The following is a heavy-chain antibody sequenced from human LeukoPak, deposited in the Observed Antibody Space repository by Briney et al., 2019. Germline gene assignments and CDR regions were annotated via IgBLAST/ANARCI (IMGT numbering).Heavy chain of an antibody. CDR3: ARIWGYCSGGSCYSVPSAFDI. V-gene: IGHV1-18*01. D-gene: IGHD2-15*01. CDR2: ISAYNGNT. CDR1: GYTFTSYG. Sequence: ASVKVSCKASGYTFTSYGISWVRQAPGQGLEWMGWISAYNGNTNYAQKFQGRVTMTRNTSISTAYMELSSLRSEDTAVYYCARIWGYCSGGSCYSVPSAFDIWGQGTMVTVSS. J-gene: IGHJ3*02.